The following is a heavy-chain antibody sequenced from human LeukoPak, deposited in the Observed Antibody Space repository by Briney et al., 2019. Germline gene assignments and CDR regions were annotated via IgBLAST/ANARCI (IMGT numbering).Heavy chain of an antibody. CDR2: IYHSGVT. Sequence: PSGALSLTCAVSVGSISSSNWWSWVRQPPGKGLEWSGEIYHSGVTNYNPSLKSRVTISVDKSKNQFSLKLSSVNAADTAVYYCARDKRIAVAGSGGAYYFDYWGQGTLVTVSS. CDR1: VGSISSSNW. CDR3: ARDKRIAVAGSGGAYYFDY. V-gene: IGHV4-4*02. J-gene: IGHJ4*02. D-gene: IGHD6-19*01.